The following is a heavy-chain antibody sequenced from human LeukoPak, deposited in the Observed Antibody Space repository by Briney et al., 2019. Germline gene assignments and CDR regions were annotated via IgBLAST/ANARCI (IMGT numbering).Heavy chain of an antibody. CDR3: ARDYRDPLTGWTIAFDI. CDR2: IIPIFGTA. CDR1: GGTFSSYA. V-gene: IGHV1-69*06. J-gene: IGHJ3*02. D-gene: IGHD3-9*01. Sequence: GASVKVSCKASGGTFSSYAISWVRQAPGQGLEWMGGIIPIFGTANYAQKFQGRVTITADKSTSTAYMELSSLRSEDTAVYYCARDYRDPLTGWTIAFDIWGQGTMVTVSS.